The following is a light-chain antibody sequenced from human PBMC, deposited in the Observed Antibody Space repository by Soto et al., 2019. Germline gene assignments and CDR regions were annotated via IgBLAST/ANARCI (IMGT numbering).Light chain of an antibody. CDR1: QSVSSSY. V-gene: IGKV3-20*01. Sequence: EIVLTQSPGTLSLSPGERATLSCRASQSVSSSYLAWYQQKPGQAPRLLIYGASSRATGIPDRFSGSGSGTDFTLNISRLEPEDFAVYYCQQYGSSSLTFGGGTKVDIK. CDR2: GAS. J-gene: IGKJ4*01. CDR3: QQYGSSSLT.